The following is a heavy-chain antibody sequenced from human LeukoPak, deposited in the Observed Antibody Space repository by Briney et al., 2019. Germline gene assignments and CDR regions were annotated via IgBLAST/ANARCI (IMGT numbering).Heavy chain of an antibody. D-gene: IGHD3-16*02. CDR3: ARYRLPDYYYYYFMDV. Sequence: ASVKVSCKASGYLFSNYGLFWVRQAPGQGLEWMGWISGDNRNIKYAEKFQGRVTMTADTLTTTAYMELRSLRSDDTAIYYCARYRLPDYYYYYFMDVWDSGTSVTVSS. CDR1: GYLFSNYG. CDR2: ISGDNRNI. J-gene: IGHJ6*03. V-gene: IGHV1-18*01.